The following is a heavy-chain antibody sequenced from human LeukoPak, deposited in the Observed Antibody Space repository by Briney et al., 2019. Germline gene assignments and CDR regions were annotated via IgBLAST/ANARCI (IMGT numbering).Heavy chain of an antibody. D-gene: IGHD7-27*01. J-gene: IGHJ6*03. CDR3: ARAAEAWGWYYYMDV. CDR2: TNYRSTWYN. V-gene: IGHV6-1*01. CDR1: GDTVSSNSAA. Sequence: PSQTLSLTYAISGDTVSSNSAAWNWIRHSPSRGLEWLGRTNYRSTWYNDYAVSVKTRITINPDTSQNQFSLQLSSVTPEDRTVYCCARAAEAWGWYYYMDVWGKGTTVTVSS.